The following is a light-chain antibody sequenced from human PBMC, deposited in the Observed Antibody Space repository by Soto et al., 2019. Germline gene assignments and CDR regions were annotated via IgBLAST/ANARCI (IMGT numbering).Light chain of an antibody. CDR2: AAS. J-gene: IGKJ1*01. Sequence: DIQMTQSPSSLSASVGDRVTITCRASQSISSYLNWYQQKPGKAPKLLIYAASSLQSGVPSRFSDHGSGTDFTLTISSLKPADFGTYYCQQRYSTPWTFGQGTQVEIK. CDR1: QSISSY. CDR3: QQRYSTPWT. V-gene: IGKV1-39*01.